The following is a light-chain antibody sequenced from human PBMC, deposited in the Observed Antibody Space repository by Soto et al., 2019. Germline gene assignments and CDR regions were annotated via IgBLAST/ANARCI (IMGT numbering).Light chain of an antibody. CDR1: QSVYNN. J-gene: IGKJ3*01. CDR2: GAS. Sequence: EIVMTQCPATLSVSPGERASLSCRGIQSVYNNLAWYQQKPGQAPRLLIYGASTRATGIPARFSGSGSGTEFTITISSLQSEDFAVYFCQQYNNWPPVTFGPGTKVDIK. V-gene: IGKV3-15*01. CDR3: QQYNNWPPVT.